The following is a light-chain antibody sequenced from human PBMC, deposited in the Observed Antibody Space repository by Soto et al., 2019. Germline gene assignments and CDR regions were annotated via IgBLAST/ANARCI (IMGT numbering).Light chain of an antibody. J-gene: IGLJ2*01. CDR2: DDT. V-gene: IGLV3-21*02. CDR1: NIDTKS. Sequence: SYELTQPPSVSVAPGQTAKFTCAGDNIDTKSMHWYQQRPGQAPVLVVHDDTDRAAGIPERFSGSKSGGTATLTISRVEAGDEADYYCQVWDIITYHVVFGGGTKVTVL. CDR3: QVWDIITYHVV.